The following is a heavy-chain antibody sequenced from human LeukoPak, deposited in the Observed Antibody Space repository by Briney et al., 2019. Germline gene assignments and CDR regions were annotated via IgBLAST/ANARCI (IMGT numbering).Heavy chain of an antibody. J-gene: IGHJ5*02. CDR1: GGSISSGSYY. CDR2: IYTSGST. CDR3: ARAPRIAARPGWFDP. Sequence: PSQTLSLTCTVSGGSISSGSYYWSWIRQPAGKGLEWMGRIYTSGSTNYNPSLKSRVTISVDTSKNQFSLKLSSVTAADTAVYYCARAPRIAARPGWFDPWGQGTLVTVSS. D-gene: IGHD6-6*01. V-gene: IGHV4-61*02.